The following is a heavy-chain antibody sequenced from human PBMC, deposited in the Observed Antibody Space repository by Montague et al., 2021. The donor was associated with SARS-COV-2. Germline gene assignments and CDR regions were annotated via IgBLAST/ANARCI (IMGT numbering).Heavy chain of an antibody. CDR1: GFTFSSYA. Sequence: SLRLSCAASGFTFSSYAMHWVRQAPGKGLEWVAVISYDGSNKYYADSVKSRFTISRDNSKNTLYLQMNSLRAEDTAVYYCARDSPLSGYSNYYFDYWGQGTLVTVSS. J-gene: IGHJ4*02. D-gene: IGHD4-11*01. V-gene: IGHV3-30-3*01. CDR3: ARDSPLSGYSNYYFDY. CDR2: ISYDGSNK.